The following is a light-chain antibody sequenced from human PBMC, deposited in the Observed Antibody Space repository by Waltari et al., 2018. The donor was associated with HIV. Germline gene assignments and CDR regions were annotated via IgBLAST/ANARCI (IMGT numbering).Light chain of an antibody. CDR1: TSNIGNNF. V-gene: IGLV1-47*01. J-gene: IGLJ2*01. CDR2: RNE. CDR3: ASWDDNLGHWI. Sequence: QPKMTQAPSASKTPGQRLTLSCSGTTSNIGNNFISWYQQIAGAAPRLFMARNEQRPAGVPDRFSGTKSGTSAFLAITGLRLDDEATYFCASWDDNLGHWIFGGGTKLTVL.